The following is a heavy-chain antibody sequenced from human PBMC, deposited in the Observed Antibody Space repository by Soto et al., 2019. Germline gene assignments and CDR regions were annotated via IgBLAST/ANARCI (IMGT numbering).Heavy chain of an antibody. CDR2: ISGSGGST. J-gene: IGHJ4*02. CDR3: AKGTTYFDD. D-gene: IGHD1-7*01. Sequence: GGSLRLSCSASGFTFSSYAMSWFRQAPGKGLEWVSAISGSGGSTYYADSVKGRFTISRDNSKNTLYLQMDSLRAEDTAVYYCAKGTTYFDDWGQGTLVTVSS. CDR1: GFTFSSYA. V-gene: IGHV3-23*01.